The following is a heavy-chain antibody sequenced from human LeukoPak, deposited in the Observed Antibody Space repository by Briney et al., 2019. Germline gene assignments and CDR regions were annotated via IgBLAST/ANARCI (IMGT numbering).Heavy chain of an antibody. CDR1: GFTFSTYS. J-gene: IGHJ6*02. V-gene: IGHV3-48*01. D-gene: IGHD5-18*01. CDR2: ISSASVTI. CDR3: AKRRTVDTAMVTHYYGMDV. Sequence: GGSLRLSCAASGFTFSTYSLNWVRQAPGKGLEWVSYISSASVTIYYADSVKGRFTISRDNAKNTVYLQMNSLRPEDTAVYYCAKRRTVDTAMVTHYYGMDVWGQGTTVTVSS.